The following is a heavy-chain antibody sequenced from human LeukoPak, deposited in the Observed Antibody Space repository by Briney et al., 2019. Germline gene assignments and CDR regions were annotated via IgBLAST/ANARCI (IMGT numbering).Heavy chain of an antibody. J-gene: IGHJ4*02. CDR1: GGTLIRYA. D-gene: IGHD6-19*01. V-gene: IGHV1-69*13. CDR2: ILPVFDRG. Sequence: SVKVSCKASGGTLIRYALRWVRQAPGQGVEWMGGILPVFDRGNYAQKFHGRVTITADQPTDTAYMELSSLTSEDTAVYYCAREGGSGWPFDYWGQGTLVTVSS. CDR3: AREGGSGWPFDY.